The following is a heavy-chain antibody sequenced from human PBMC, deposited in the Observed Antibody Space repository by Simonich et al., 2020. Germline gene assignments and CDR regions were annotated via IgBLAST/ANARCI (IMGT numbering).Heavy chain of an antibody. CDR3: ARDGERYCGGDCYSYFDY. J-gene: IGHJ4*02. Sequence: QVQLVESGGGVVQPGRSLRLSCAASGFTFSSYAMNWVHQAPGKGLEWVAVISYDGRNKYYADYGKGRFTSSRDNSKNTLYLQMNSLRAEDTAVYYCARDGERYCGGDCYSYFDYWGQGTLVTVSS. CDR1: GFTFSSYA. V-gene: IGHV3-30*07. CDR2: ISYDGRNK. D-gene: IGHD2-21*02.